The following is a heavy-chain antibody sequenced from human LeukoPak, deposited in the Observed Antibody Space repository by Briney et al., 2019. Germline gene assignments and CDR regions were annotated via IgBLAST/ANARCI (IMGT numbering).Heavy chain of an antibody. CDR3: ARDLPAVAFVLYY. D-gene: IGHD6-19*01. Sequence: GGSLRLSCAASGFTFSSYAMHWVRQAPGKGLEWVAVISYDGSNEYYADSVKGRFTISRDNSKNTLYLQMNSLRAEDTAVYYCARDLPAVAFVLYYWGQGTLVTVSS. CDR2: ISYDGSNE. V-gene: IGHV3-30-3*01. CDR1: GFTFSSYA. J-gene: IGHJ4*02.